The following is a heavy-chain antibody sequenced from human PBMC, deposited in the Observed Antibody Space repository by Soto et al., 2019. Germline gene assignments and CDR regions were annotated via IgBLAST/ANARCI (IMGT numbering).Heavy chain of an antibody. V-gene: IGHV4-30-4*01. CDR2: IYHSGST. D-gene: IGHD6-6*01. Sequence: PSETLSLTCTVSGGSISSGDYYWSWIRQPPGKGLEWIGYIYHSGSTYYNPSLKSRVTISVNTSKNQFSLKLSSVTAADTAVYYCARERPDGARLDPWGKGTLVPVSS. CDR1: GGSISSGDYY. J-gene: IGHJ5*02. CDR3: ARERPDGARLDP.